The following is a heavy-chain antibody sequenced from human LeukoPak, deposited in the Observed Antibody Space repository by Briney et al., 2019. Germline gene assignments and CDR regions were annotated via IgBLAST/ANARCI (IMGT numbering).Heavy chain of an antibody. CDR3: ARKDRLPFDY. CDR1: GGSFSGYY. D-gene: IGHD1-14*01. CDR2: INHSGST. V-gene: IGHV4-34*01. J-gene: IGHJ4*02. Sequence: SETLSLTCAVYGGSFSGYYWSWIRQPPGKGLEWIGEINHSGSTNYNPSLKSRVTISVDTSKNQFSLKLSSVTAADTAVYYCARKDRLPFDYWGQGTLVTVSS.